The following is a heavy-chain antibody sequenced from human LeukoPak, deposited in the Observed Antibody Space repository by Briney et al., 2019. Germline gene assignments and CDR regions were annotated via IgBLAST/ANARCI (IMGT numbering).Heavy chain of an antibody. J-gene: IGHJ4*02. CDR1: GYTFTSYY. CDR3: ARDLDGGYSYGYLYY. V-gene: IGHV1-46*01. CDR2: INPSGGST. Sequence: ASVKVSCKASGYTFTSYYMHWVRQAPGQGLEWMGIINPSGGSTSYAQKFQGRVTVTRDTSTSTVYMELSSLRSEDTAVYYCARDLDGGYSYGYLYYWGQGTLVTVSS. D-gene: IGHD5-18*01.